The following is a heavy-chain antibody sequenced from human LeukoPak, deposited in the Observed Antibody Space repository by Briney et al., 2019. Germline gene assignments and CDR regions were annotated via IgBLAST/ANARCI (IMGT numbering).Heavy chain of an antibody. V-gene: IGHV4-59*08. Sequence: SEXXSLTCTVSGGSINSYYWXXIRQPPGXXXXXXXXIYYSGSTNYNPSLXGXXTXXLDTSKNQFSLKLNSVTAADTAVYYCARAARYGGDSYLFDYWGQGTLVTVSS. CDR1: GGSINSYY. J-gene: IGHJ4*02. CDR2: IYYSGST. D-gene: IGHD2-21*01. CDR3: ARAARYGGDSYLFDY.